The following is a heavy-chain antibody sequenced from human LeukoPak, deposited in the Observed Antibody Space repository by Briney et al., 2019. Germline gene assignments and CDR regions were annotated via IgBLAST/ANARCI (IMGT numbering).Heavy chain of an antibody. CDR2: IRYDGSNK. CDR1: GFTFSSYG. V-gene: IGHV3-30*02. CDR3: AKEYSSGWPRNNWFDP. J-gene: IGHJ5*02. Sequence: GGSLRLSCAASGFTFSSYGMHWVRQAPGKGLEWVAFIRYDGSNKYYADSVKGRFTISRDNSKNTLYLQMNSLRAEDTAVYYCAKEYSSGWPRNNWFDPWGQGTLVTVSS. D-gene: IGHD6-19*01.